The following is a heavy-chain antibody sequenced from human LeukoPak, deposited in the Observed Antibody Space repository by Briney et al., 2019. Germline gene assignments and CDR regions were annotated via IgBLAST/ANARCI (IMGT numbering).Heavy chain of an antibody. CDR3: ARASDFWSGYYTYYHYGMDV. CDR1: GYTFTSYD. J-gene: IGHJ6*02. Sequence: ASVKVSCKASGYTFTSYDINWVRQATGQGLEWMGWMNPNSGNTGYAQKFQGRVTMTRNTSIGTAYMELSSLRSEDTAVYYCARASDFWSGYYTYYHYGMDVWGQGTTVTVSS. V-gene: IGHV1-8*01. D-gene: IGHD3-3*01. CDR2: MNPNSGNT.